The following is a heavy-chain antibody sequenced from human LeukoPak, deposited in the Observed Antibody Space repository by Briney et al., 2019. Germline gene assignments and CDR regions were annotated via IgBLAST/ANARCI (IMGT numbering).Heavy chain of an antibody. CDR3: ARDCSSASCYERGSYFYFYMDI. Sequence: SVKVSCKASGGTFTNYAFSWVRQAPGQGLEWMGRIIPMSGTIYYAQKFQGRVTITADRSTNTAYMELNSLRSEDTAVIYCARDCSSASCYERGSYFYFYMDIWGSRTTVTVSS. CDR1: GGTFTNYA. V-gene: IGHV1-69*06. J-gene: IGHJ6*03. CDR2: IIPMSGTI. D-gene: IGHD2-2*01.